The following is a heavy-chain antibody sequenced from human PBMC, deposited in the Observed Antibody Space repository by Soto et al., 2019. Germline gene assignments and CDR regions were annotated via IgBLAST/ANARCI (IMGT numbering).Heavy chain of an antibody. V-gene: IGHV5-51*01. CDR1: GYSFTSYW. J-gene: IGHJ6*02. CDR2: IYPGDSDT. D-gene: IGHD3-9*01. Sequence: GESLKISCKGSGYSFTSYWIGWVRQMPGKGLEWMGIIYPGDSDTRYSPSFQGQVTISADKSISTAYLQMNSLRAEDTAVYYCAKDLRYFDWLYDYYGMDVWGQGTTVTVS. CDR3: AKDLRYFDWLYDYYGMDV.